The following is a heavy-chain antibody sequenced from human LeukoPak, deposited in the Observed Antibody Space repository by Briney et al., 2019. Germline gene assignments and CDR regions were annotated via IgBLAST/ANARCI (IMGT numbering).Heavy chain of an antibody. Sequence: GGSLRLSCAASGFTFSSYAMSWVRQAPGKGLEWVSAFSGSGGSTYYADSVKGRFTISRDNSKTTLYLQMNSLRAEDTAVYYCAKEWVDFWSGYYTMPDYWGQGTLVTVSS. V-gene: IGHV3-23*01. CDR2: FSGSGGST. CDR1: GFTFSSYA. D-gene: IGHD3-3*01. CDR3: AKEWVDFWSGYYTMPDY. J-gene: IGHJ4*02.